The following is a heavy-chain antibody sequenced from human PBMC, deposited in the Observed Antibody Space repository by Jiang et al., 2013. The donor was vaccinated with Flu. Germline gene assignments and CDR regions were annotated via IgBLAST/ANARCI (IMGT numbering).Heavy chain of an antibody. CDR3: ARGLGSAWPTANY. Sequence: KGLEWIGEINHNAVTSYNPSLKSRVTISRDTSKNQLSLNLTSVTAADTAVYYCARGLGSAWPTANYWGQGTLVTVSA. V-gene: IGHV4-34*01. CDR2: INHNAVT. D-gene: IGHD6-19*01. J-gene: IGHJ4*02.